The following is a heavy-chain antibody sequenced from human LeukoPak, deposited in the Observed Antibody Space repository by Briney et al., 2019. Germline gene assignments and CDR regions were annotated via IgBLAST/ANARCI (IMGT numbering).Heavy chain of an antibody. CDR1: GYTFTSYG. CDR2: ISAYNGNT. V-gene: IGHV1-18*01. Sequence: ASMKVSCKASGYTFTSYGISWVRQAPGQGLEWMGWISAYNGNTYSAQNLQGRVTMTTDTSTSTAYMELRSLRSDDTAVYYRAREEYCNSTTCYKAFDIWGQGTMVTVSS. CDR3: AREEYCNSTTCYKAFDI. J-gene: IGHJ3*02. D-gene: IGHD2/OR15-2a*01.